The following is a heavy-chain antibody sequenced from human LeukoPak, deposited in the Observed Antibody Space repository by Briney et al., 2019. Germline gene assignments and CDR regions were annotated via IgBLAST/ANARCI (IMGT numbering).Heavy chain of an antibody. CDR2: INWDGSST. Sequence: PGGSLRLSCADSGFTFDDYGMSWVRQAPGKGLEWVSGINWDGSSTFYADSVKGRFTISRDNAKNTLYLQMNSLRAEDTALYYCARDLSSSWYNFGYWGQGTLVTVSS. J-gene: IGHJ4*02. V-gene: IGHV3-20*04. CDR1: GFTFDDYG. CDR3: ARDLSSSWYNFGY. D-gene: IGHD6-13*01.